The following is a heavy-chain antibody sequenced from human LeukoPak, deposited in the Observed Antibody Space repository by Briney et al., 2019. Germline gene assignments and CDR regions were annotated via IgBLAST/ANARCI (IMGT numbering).Heavy chain of an antibody. D-gene: IGHD2-21*01. CDR2: IHYSGST. V-gene: IGHV4-39*01. CDR3: ARHGFRSFTQPFDY. CDR1: GGSVSSSTYY. Sequence: PSETLSLTCTVSGGSVSSSTYYWGWIRQPPGKGLEWIGSIHYSGSTYYNPSLKSRVTISLDTSKNQFSLKLTSVTAADTAVYYCARHGFRSFTQPFDYWGQGTLVTVSS. J-gene: IGHJ4*02.